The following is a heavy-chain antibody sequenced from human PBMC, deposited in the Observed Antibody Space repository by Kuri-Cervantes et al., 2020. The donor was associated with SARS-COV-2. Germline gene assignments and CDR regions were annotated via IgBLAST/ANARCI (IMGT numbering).Heavy chain of an antibody. J-gene: IGHJ6*03. CDR3: AREFPQGRIFGVVPTRYYYYYMDV. V-gene: IGHV4-4*07. CDR2: IYTSGST. D-gene: IGHD3-3*01. Sequence: GSLRLSCTVSGDSISSYFWSWVRQPAGKGLEWIGHIYTSGSTNYNPSLKSRVTMSVDTSKNHFSLRLSSVTAADTAVYYCAREFPQGRIFGVVPTRYYYYYMDVWGKGTTVTVSS. CDR1: GDSISSYF.